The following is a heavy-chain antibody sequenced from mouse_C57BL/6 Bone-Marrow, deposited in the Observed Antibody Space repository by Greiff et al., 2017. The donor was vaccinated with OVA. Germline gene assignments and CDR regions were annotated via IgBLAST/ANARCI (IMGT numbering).Heavy chain of an antibody. CDR1: GFTFTDYY. Sequence: EVQLVESGGGLVQPGASLRLSCAASGFTFTDYYMSWVRQPPGKAPAWLALIRNKANGYTTEYTASVKGRFTISRDNSQNILYLQMNTLRAEDSATYYCVKALTDYAMDYWGQGTSVTVSS. J-gene: IGHJ4*01. CDR3: VKALTDYAMDY. V-gene: IGHV7-4*01. CDR2: IRNKANGYTT.